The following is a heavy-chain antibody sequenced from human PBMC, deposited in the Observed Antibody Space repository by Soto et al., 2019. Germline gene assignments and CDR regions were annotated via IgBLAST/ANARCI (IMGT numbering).Heavy chain of an antibody. CDR3: ARTDIVVVSAAVGSRAFDI. Sequence: QVQLQESGPGLVKPSQTLSLTCTVSGGSISSGGYYWSWIRQHPGKGLEWIGYIYYSGSTYYNPSLKSRVTISVDTSKNQFSLKLSSVTAADTAVYYCARTDIVVVSAAVGSRAFDIWGQGTMVTVSS. D-gene: IGHD2-2*01. CDR1: GGSISSGGYY. J-gene: IGHJ3*02. CDR2: IYYSGST. V-gene: IGHV4-31*03.